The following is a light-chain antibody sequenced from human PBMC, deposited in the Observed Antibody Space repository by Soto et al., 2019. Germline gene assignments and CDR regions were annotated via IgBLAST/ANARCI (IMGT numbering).Light chain of an antibody. CDR2: DVS. J-gene: IGLJ1*01. CDR3: CSYAGSYTFVV. CDR1: SSDVGGYNY. Sequence: QSVLTQPRSVSGSPGQSVTISCTGPSSDVGGYNYVSWYQQHPGKAPKLMIYDVSKRPSGVPDLFSGSKSGNTASLTISGLQAEDEADYYCCSYAGSYTFVVFGTGTKVTVL. V-gene: IGLV2-11*01.